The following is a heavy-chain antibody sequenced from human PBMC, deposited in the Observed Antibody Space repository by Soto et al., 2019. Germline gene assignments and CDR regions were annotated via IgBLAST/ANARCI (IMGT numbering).Heavy chain of an antibody. D-gene: IGHD2-21*02. V-gene: IGHV3-30*18. Sequence: LRLSCAASGFRFSSSGMHWVRQAPGKGLEWVAVIIYDGSKKEYAVSVKGRFTVSRDNSKDTVYLQMNNLRPEDTGVYYCAKDLHDFASFFFYGMDVWGQGTSVTVSS. J-gene: IGHJ6*02. CDR1: GFRFSSSG. CDR3: AKDLHDFASFFFYGMDV. CDR2: IIYDGSKK.